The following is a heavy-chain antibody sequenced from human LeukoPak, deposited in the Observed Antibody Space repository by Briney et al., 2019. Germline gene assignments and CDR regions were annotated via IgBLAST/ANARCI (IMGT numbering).Heavy chain of an antibody. V-gene: IGHV4-39*01. CDR2: IYYSGST. J-gene: IGHJ4*02. D-gene: IGHD6-13*01. CDR1: GGSISSSSYY. CDR3: AGGPYSTSWYRGYSDY. Sequence: SETLSLTCTVSGGSISSSSYYWGWIRQPPGKGLEWIGSIYYSGSTYYNPSLKSRVTISVDTSKNQFSLKLSSVTAADTAVYYCAGGPYSTSWYRGYSDYWGQEPLVTVSS.